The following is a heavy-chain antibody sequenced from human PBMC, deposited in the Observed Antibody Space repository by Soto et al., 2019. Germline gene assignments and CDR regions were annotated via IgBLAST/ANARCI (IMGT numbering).Heavy chain of an antibody. Sequence: ASVKVSCKASGGTFSSYTISWVRQAPGQGLEWMGRIIPILGIANYAQKFQGRVTITADKSTSTAYMELSSLRSEDTAVYYCAGGFLHPTLGYDWDYYYYMDVWGKGTTVTVSS. CDR3: AGGFLHPTLGYDWDYYYYMDV. D-gene: IGHD5-12*01. CDR2: IIPILGIA. CDR1: GGTFSSYT. V-gene: IGHV1-69*02. J-gene: IGHJ6*03.